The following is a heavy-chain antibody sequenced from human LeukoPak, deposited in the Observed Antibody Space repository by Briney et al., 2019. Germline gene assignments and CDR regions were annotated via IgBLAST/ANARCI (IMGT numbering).Heavy chain of an antibody. J-gene: IGHJ4*02. D-gene: IGHD3-22*01. Sequence: GGSLRLSCAASGFTFNNYGMHWVRQAPGKGLEWVAFIRYDGSNKYYADSVKGRFTISRDNSKNTLYLQMNSLRAEDTAVYYCARVTGYIVEDYFDYWGQGTLVTVSS. CDR3: ARVTGYIVEDYFDY. CDR2: IRYDGSNK. CDR1: GFTFNNYG. V-gene: IGHV3-30*02.